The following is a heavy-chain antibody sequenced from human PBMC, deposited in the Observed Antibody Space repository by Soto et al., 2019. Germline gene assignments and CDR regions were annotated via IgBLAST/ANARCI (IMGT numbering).Heavy chain of an antibody. V-gene: IGHV1-69*01. CDR2: VIPIFGTA. Sequence: QVQLVQSGAEVKKPGSSVKVSCKASGGPFRSYSVNWVREAPGQGLEWMGEVIPIFGTANYAQKFQGRVTITADESTSTAYMELSSLRSEDTAVYYCARDGGRHSGGINYWGQGTLVTVSS. D-gene: IGHD1-26*01. J-gene: IGHJ4*02. CDR1: GGPFRSYS. CDR3: ARDGGRHSGGINY.